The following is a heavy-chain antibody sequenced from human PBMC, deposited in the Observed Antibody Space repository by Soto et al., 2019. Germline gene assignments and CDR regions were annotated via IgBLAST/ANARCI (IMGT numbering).Heavy chain of an antibody. Sequence: ASVKVSCKASGYTFTSYAMHWVRQAPGQRLEWMGWINAGNGNTKYSQKFQGRVTITRDTSASTAYMELSSLRSEGTAVYYCAVVPAAMGLGFDIWGQGTMVTVSS. J-gene: IGHJ3*02. CDR1: GYTFTSYA. V-gene: IGHV1-3*01. CDR3: AVVPAAMGLGFDI. D-gene: IGHD2-2*01. CDR2: INAGNGNT.